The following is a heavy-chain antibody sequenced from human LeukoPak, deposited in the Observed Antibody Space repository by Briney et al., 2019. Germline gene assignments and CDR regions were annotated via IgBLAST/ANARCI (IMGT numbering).Heavy chain of an antibody. J-gene: IGHJ6*04. D-gene: IGHD6-25*01. Sequence: PGRSLRLSCAASGFTFSSYAMHWVRQAPGKGLEWVAVISYDGSNKYYADSVKGRFTISRDNSKNTLYLQMNSLRAEDTAMYYCARERLPDYYYYGMDVWGKGTTVTVSS. CDR2: ISYDGSNK. CDR1: GFTFSSYA. V-gene: IGHV3-30*04. CDR3: ARERLPDYYYYGMDV.